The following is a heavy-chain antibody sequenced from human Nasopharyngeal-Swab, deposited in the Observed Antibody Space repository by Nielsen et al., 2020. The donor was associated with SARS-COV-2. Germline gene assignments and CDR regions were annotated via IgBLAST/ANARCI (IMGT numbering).Heavy chain of an antibody. J-gene: IGHJ6*02. CDR3: ARDHSGSGSPSMDV. CDR1: GGSVSSGSYY. CDR2: IYYSGST. V-gene: IGHV4-61*01. D-gene: IGHD3-10*01. Sequence: SETLSLTCTVSGGSVSSGSYYWSWIRQPPGKGLEWIGYIYYSGSTNYNPSLKSRVTISVDTSKNQFSLKLSSVTAADTAVYYCARDHSGSGSPSMDVWGQGTTVTVSS.